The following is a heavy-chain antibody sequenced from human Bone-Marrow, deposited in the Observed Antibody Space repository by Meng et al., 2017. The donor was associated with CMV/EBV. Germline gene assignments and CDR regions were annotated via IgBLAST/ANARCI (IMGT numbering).Heavy chain of an antibody. CDR1: GFTFSDYY. CDR3: ARELRGDLRLGAFDL. J-gene: IGHJ3*01. D-gene: IGHD4-17*01. V-gene: IGHV3-11*04. Sequence: GGSLRLSCAASGFTFSDYYMTWIRQAPGKGLEWLSYITSSSDTTIYYADSVKGRFTISRDNAKTSVYMQMDSLRDEDTAVYYCARELRGDLRLGAFDLWGQGTMVTVSS. CDR2: ITSSSDTTI.